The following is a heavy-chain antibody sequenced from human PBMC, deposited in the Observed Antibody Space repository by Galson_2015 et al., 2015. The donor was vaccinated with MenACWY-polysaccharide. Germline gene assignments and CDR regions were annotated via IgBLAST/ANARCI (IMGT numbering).Heavy chain of an antibody. CDR2: IGGSGLTT. J-gene: IGHJ3*01. Sequence: SLRLSCAASGFTFGSYAMGWVRQAPGKGLEWVSSIGGSGLTTFYAESVKGRFTISRDNAQNILSLQMNSLRADDTARYFCAKVTEMASSRRPFDVWGQGTMVT. CDR1: GFTFGSYA. V-gene: IGHV3-23*01. CDR3: AKVTEMASSRRPFDV. D-gene: IGHD5-24*01.